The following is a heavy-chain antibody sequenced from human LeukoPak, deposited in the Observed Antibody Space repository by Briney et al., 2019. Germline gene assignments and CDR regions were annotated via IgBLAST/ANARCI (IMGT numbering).Heavy chain of an antibody. D-gene: IGHD3-3*01. CDR2: INPNSGGT. CDR3: ARTDFWSGFHRGYFGS. CDR1: GYTFTGYY. Sequence: GASVKVSCKASGYTFTGYYMHWVRQAPGQGLEWMGWINPNSGGTNYAQKFQGRVTMTRDTSISTAYMELSRLRSDDTAVYYCARTDFWSGFHRGYFGSWGLGTLVTVSS. V-gene: IGHV1-2*02. J-gene: IGHJ4*02.